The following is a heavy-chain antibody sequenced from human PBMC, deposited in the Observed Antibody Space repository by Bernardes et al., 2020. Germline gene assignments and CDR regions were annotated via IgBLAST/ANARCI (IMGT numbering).Heavy chain of an antibody. CDR2: INPNSGGT. D-gene: IGHD3-10*01. Sequence: KVSCKASGYTFTGYYMHWVRQAPGQGLEWMGRINPNSGGTNYAQKFQGRVTMTRDTSISTAYMELSRLRSDDTAVYYCAREVLSYGSGSYYNHRYGMDVWGKGTTVTVSS. J-gene: IGHJ6*04. V-gene: IGHV1-2*06. CDR1: GYTFTGYY. CDR3: AREVLSYGSGSYYNHRYGMDV.